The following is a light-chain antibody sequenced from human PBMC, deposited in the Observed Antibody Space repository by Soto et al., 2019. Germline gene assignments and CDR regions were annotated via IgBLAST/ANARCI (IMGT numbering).Light chain of an antibody. J-gene: IGKJ4*01. Sequence: EIVMTQSPATLSVSAGERVTLSCRASQSVSSNLAWYQQKPGQAPRILIYGASTRATAIPARFSGSGSGTDFTLTISSLQSEDFAVYYCQQYNNWPPLTFGGGTKVEIK. CDR1: QSVSSN. V-gene: IGKV3D-15*01. CDR3: QQYNNWPPLT. CDR2: GAS.